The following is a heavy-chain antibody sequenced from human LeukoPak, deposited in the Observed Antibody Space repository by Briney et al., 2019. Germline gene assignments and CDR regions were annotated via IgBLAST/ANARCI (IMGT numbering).Heavy chain of an antibody. Sequence: SETLSPTCTVSGGSISSYYWSWIRQPPGKGLEWIGYIYYSGSTNYNPSLKSRVTISVDTSKNQFSLKLSSVTAADTAVYYCARVGVVHAFDYWGQGTLVTVSS. CDR1: GGSISSYY. D-gene: IGHD3-3*01. CDR3: ARVGVVHAFDY. CDR2: IYYSGST. J-gene: IGHJ4*02. V-gene: IGHV4-59*01.